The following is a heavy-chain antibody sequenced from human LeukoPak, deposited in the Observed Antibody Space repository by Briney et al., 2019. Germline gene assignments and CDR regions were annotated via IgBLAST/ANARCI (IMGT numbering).Heavy chain of an antibody. CDR1: GCTFSGGW. CDR2: LNPDGTAK. J-gene: IGHJ4*02. V-gene: IGHV3-7*01. Sequence: GGSLRLSCVASGCTFSGGWLNWIRQPPGGGLQWVANLNPDGTAKRYVDSVKGRFTTSRDNAKASFYLQMDSLRDEDTAVYYCATWYSESTQEHNLWGQGIRVTVSS. D-gene: IGHD2-21*01. CDR3: ATWYSESTQEHNL.